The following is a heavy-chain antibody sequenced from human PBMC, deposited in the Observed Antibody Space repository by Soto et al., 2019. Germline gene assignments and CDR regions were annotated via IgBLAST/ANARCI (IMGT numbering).Heavy chain of an antibody. D-gene: IGHD5-12*01. CDR2: ISTYSGDA. J-gene: IGHJ5*02. CDR3: ARHHGPTTSENWFDP. V-gene: IGHV1-18*01. CDR1: GYTFFTYD. Sequence: RASVKVSCKASGYTFFTYDISWVRQAPGQGLEWTGWISTYSGDAKYAQKFQGRVTMTTDTSTTTAYLELRSLRSDDTAVYYCARHHGPTTSENWFDPWGQGTLVTVSS.